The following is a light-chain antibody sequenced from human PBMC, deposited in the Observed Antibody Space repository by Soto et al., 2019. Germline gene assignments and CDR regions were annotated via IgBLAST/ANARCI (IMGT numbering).Light chain of an antibody. CDR3: QQRSNWT. CDR2: GAS. V-gene: IGKV3-11*01. Sequence: ILLTQSPFTLCLSPGDRATLSCRASQSVSNNYLAWYQQKPGQAPRLLIYGASNRATGIPARFSGSGSGTDFTLTISSLEPEDFAVYYCQQRSNWTFGQGTKVDIK. CDR1: QSVSNNY. J-gene: IGKJ1*01.